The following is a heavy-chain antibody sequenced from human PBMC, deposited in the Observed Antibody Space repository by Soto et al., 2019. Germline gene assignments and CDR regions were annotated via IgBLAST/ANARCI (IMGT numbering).Heavy chain of an antibody. CDR3: ARRLEALAAFDY. CDR2: MYYSGST. CDR1: GSSISNYY. D-gene: IGHD2-15*01. J-gene: IGHJ4*02. Sequence: QVQLQASGPGLVKPSETLSLTCTVSGSSISNYYWSWIRQPPGKGLEWIGYMYYSGSTNHNPSLKGRVAISVDTSKNQFSLKLSSVTAADTAVYYCARRLEALAAFDYWGQGTLVTVSS. V-gene: IGHV4-59*08.